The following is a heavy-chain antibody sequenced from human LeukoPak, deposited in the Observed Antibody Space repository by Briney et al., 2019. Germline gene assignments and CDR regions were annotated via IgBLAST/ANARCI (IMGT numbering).Heavy chain of an antibody. CDR2: IYYSGST. CDR1: GXSISSSSYY. J-gene: IGHJ3*02. CDR3: ARSHIVAVTGFAFDI. V-gene: IGHV4-39*01. Sequence: ASETLSLTCTVSGXSISSSSYYWGWIRQPPGKGLEWIGSIYYSGSTYYNPSLKSRVTITVDTSKNQFSLKLSSVTAADTTVYYCARSHIVAVTGFAFDIWGQGTLVTVSS. D-gene: IGHD2-21*02.